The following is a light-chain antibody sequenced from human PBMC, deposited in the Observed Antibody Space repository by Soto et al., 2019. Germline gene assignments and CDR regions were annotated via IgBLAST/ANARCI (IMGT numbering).Light chain of an antibody. CDR3: QQSARVPLT. CDR2: GAS. CDR1: QSISSY. Sequence: DIQMTQSPSSLSASVGDRVTITCRARQSISSYLNWYQQKPGKAPKILIYGASTLQGGVPSRFSGGGSGTDFTLTISSLQPEDFVTYYCQQSARVPLTFGGGTKVEIK. J-gene: IGKJ4*01. V-gene: IGKV1-39*01.